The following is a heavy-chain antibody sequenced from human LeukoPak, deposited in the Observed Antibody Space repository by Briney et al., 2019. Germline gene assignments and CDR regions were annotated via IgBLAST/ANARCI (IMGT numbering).Heavy chain of an antibody. CDR3: ATYSSSLGD. Sequence: GGSLRLSCAASGFTFSTYAMSWVRQAPGKGLEWVAVISYDGSNKYYADSVKGRFTISRDNSKNTLYLQMNSLRAEDTAVYYCATYSSSLGDWGQGTLVTVSS. V-gene: IGHV3-30*03. CDR1: GFTFSTYA. CDR2: ISYDGSNK. J-gene: IGHJ4*02. D-gene: IGHD6-13*01.